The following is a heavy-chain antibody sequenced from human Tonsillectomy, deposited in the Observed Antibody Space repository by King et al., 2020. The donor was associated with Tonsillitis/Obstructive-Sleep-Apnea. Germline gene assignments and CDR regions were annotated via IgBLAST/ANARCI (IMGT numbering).Heavy chain of an antibody. CDR3: ARPPAVAGSHWFDP. CDR2: TNPKSGGT. J-gene: IGHJ5*02. CDR1: GYTFTGYY. D-gene: IGHD6-19*01. V-gene: IGHV1-2*02. Sequence: EQLVQSGAEVKKPGASVKVSCKASGYTFTGYYMHWVRQAPGQGLEGRGWTNPKSGGTNYAQNFQGRVTMTRDTSISTAYRELSRLRSDDTAVYYCARPPAVAGSHWFDPWGQGTLVTVSS.